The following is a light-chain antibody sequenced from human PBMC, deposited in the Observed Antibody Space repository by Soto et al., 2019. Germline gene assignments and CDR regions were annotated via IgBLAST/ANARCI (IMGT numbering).Light chain of an antibody. J-gene: IGKJ4*01. CDR1: QSLDSY. V-gene: IGKV3-11*01. CDR3: QQRRSWPIT. CDR2: DAS. Sequence: EIVLTQSPATLSLSPGERATLSCRASQSLDSYLAWYQQKPGQAPRLLIYDASNRATGVPARFSGSGSGTDFTLTINSLEPEDFAVYYCQQRRSWPITFGGGTKLEIK.